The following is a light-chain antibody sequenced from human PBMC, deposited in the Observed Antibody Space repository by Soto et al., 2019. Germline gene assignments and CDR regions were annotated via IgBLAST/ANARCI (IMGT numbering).Light chain of an antibody. J-gene: IGLJ2*01. Sequence: QSALTQPPSASGSPGQSVTISCTGTSSDVGGYNYVSWYQQYPGKAPKVMIYEVSKRPSGVPDRFSGSKSGNTASLTVSGLQAEDEADYYCCSYAGSNNFVFGGGTKLTVL. CDR2: EVS. CDR1: SSDVGGYNY. V-gene: IGLV2-8*01. CDR3: CSYAGSNNFV.